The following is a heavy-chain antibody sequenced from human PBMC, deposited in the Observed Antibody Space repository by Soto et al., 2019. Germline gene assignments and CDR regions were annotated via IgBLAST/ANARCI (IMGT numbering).Heavy chain of an antibody. Sequence: HPGGSLRLSCAASGFTFSGSAMHWVRQASGKGLEWVGRIRSKANSYATAYAASVKGRFTISRDDSKNTAYLQMNSLKTEDTAVYYCTRHPERGYSGYDFLTTVRETYYYGMDVWGQGTTVTVSS. CDR1: GFTFSGSA. CDR3: TRHPERGYSGYDFLTTVRETYYYGMDV. V-gene: IGHV3-73*01. J-gene: IGHJ6*02. CDR2: IRSKANSYAT. D-gene: IGHD5-12*01.